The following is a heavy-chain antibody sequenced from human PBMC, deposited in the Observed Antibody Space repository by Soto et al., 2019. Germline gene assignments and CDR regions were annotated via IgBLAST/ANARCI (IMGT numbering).Heavy chain of an antibody. CDR3: SRDEDFWSGYYY. Sequence: GGSLRLSCAASGFTFSSYSMNWVRQAPGKGLEWVSSISSSSSYIYYADSVKGRFTISRDNAKNSLYLQMNSLRAEDTAVYYFSRDEDFWSGYYYSGRGTLVTVSA. CDR1: GFTFSSYS. D-gene: IGHD3-3*01. V-gene: IGHV3-21*01. CDR2: ISSSSSYI. J-gene: IGHJ4*02.